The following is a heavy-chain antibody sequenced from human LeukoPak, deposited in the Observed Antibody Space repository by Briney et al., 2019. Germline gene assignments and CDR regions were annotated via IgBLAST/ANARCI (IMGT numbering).Heavy chain of an antibody. J-gene: IGHJ4*02. D-gene: IGHD3-22*01. Sequence: PSETLSLTCTVSSGSISSYYWSWIRQPAGKGLEWIGRIYTSGSTNYNPSLKSRVTMSVDTSKNQFSLKLSSVTAADTAVYYCARAYLDYYDSSGALDYWGQGTLVTVSS. CDR3: ARAYLDYYDSSGALDY. CDR2: IYTSGST. CDR1: SGSISSYY. V-gene: IGHV4-4*07.